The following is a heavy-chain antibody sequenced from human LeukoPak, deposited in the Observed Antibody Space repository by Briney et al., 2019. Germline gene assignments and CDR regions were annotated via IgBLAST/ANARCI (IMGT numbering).Heavy chain of an antibody. CDR2: ISSSSSYI. V-gene: IGHV3-21*01. J-gene: IGHJ4*02. CDR3: ARLGWAVAGRLEFEY. CDR1: GFTFSSYS. D-gene: IGHD6-19*01. Sequence: GGSLRPSCAASGFTFSSYSMNWVRQAPGKGLEWVSSISSSSSYIYYADSVKGRFTISRDNAKNSLYLQMNSLRAEDTAVYYCARLGWAVAGRLEFEYWGQGTLVTVSS.